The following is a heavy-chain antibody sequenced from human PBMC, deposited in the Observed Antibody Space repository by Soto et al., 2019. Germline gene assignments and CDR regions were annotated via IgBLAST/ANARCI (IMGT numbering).Heavy chain of an antibody. CDR2: INPSGGST. V-gene: IGHV1-46*01. D-gene: IGHD2-21*02. J-gene: IGHJ4*02. CDR1: GYTFTSYY. Sequence: ASVKVSCKASGYTFTSYYMHWVRQAPGQGLEWMGIINPSGGSTSYAQKFQGRVTMTRDTSTSTVYMELSSLRSEDTAVYYCARVGSPAYCRGDCWGYYFDYWGQGTMVTVYS. CDR3: ARVGSPAYCRGDCWGYYFDY.